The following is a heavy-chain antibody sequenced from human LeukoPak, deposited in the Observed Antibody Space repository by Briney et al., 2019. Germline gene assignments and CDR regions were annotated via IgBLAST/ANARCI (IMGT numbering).Heavy chain of an antibody. V-gene: IGHV3-23*01. Sequence: PGGSLRLSCAASGFTFNNYAMNWVRQAPGKGLEWVSAISDHGGYTYYADSVKGRFTISRDNSKNTLFLQMNSLRAEDTAVYYCAKLPYYYDRVPGAFDIWGQGTMVTVSS. D-gene: IGHD3-22*01. CDR1: GFTFNNYA. CDR3: AKLPYYYDRVPGAFDI. J-gene: IGHJ3*02. CDR2: ISDHGGYT.